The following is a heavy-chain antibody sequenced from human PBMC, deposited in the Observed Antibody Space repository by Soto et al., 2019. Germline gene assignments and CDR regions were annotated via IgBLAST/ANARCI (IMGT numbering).Heavy chain of an antibody. D-gene: IGHD3-16*01. CDR3: AKEGSYMGGAFDI. Sequence: EVQLLESGGHLVQPGGSQRLSCTPSGISFSTYAMSWVRQAPGKGLEWVSGISGSGGHTYYADSVKGRFTISRDSSKNKLYLQMNSLRAEDTAVYYCAKEGSYMGGAFDIWGPGTMVTVSS. CDR1: GISFSTYA. CDR2: ISGSGGHT. J-gene: IGHJ3*02. V-gene: IGHV3-23*01.